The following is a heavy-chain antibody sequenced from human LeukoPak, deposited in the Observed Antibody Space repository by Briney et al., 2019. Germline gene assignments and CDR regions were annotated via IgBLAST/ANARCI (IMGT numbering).Heavy chain of an antibody. V-gene: IGHV1-2*02. CDR3: AREGYYDYVWGSYRYFNY. Sequence: GASVKVSCKASGYTFTGYYMHWVRQAPGRGLEWMGWINPNSGGTNYAQKFQGRVTMTRDTSISTAYMELSSLRAEDTAVYYCAREGYYDYVWGSYRYFNYWGQGTLVTVSS. CDR2: INPNSGGT. D-gene: IGHD3-16*02. J-gene: IGHJ4*02. CDR1: GYTFTGYY.